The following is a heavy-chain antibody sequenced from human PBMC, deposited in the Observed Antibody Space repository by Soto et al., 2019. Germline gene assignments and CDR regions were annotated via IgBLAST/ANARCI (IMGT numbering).Heavy chain of an antibody. D-gene: IGHD3-10*01. CDR2: IYYSGST. CDR3: AGGPTWYYYAA. CDR1: GGSISSYY. J-gene: IGHJ4*02. Sequence: QVQLQESGPGLVKPSETLSLTCTVSGGSISSYYWSWIRQPPGKGLEWIGYIYYSGSTNYNPSLKSXVTIPVATAKNQFSLKLSSVTAADTAVYYCAGGPTWYYYAAGGQGTLVTVSS. V-gene: IGHV4-59*01.